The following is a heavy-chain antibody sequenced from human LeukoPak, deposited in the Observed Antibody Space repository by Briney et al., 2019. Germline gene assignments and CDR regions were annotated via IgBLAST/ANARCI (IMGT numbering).Heavy chain of an antibody. CDR2: MNPNSGNT. Sequence: GASVKVSCKASGYTFTSYDTNWVRQATGQGLEWMGWMNPNSGNTGYAQKFQGRVTMTRNISISTAYMELGSLRSEDTAVYYCARGPIAARRGLFDYWGQGTLVTVSS. D-gene: IGHD6-6*01. V-gene: IGHV1-8*01. J-gene: IGHJ4*02. CDR1: GYTFTSYD. CDR3: ARGPIAARRGLFDY.